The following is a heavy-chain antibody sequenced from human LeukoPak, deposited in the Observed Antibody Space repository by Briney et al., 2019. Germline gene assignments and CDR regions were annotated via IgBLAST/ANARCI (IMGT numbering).Heavy chain of an antibody. CDR1: GVSINDYY. Sequence: PSETLTLTCAVSGVSINDYYWSWIRQPPGKGLEWIGYIYNSGSTNYNPSLKSRVTISVDTSKNQFSLQLSSVTAADTAVYYRARLYGGGLLQFLEWLLYDPVGQYHGMDVWGQGTTVTVSS. D-gene: IGHD3-3*01. CDR2: IYNSGST. CDR3: ARLYGGGLLQFLEWLLYDPVGQYHGMDV. V-gene: IGHV4-59*12. J-gene: IGHJ6*02.